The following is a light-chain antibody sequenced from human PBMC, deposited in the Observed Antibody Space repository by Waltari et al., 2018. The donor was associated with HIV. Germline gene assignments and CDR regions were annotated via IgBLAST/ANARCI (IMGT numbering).Light chain of an antibody. V-gene: IGLV2-8*01. CDR2: EVS. CDR3: SSYAGSNNFEV. Sequence: QSALTQPPSASGSPGQSVTISCTGTSSDVGGYNYVSWYQQHPGKAPKLMIYEVSKRPSGCPDRFSASKSGNTASLTVSGRQAEDDADYYCSSYAGSNNFEVFGGGTKLTVL. J-gene: IGLJ3*02. CDR1: SSDVGGYNY.